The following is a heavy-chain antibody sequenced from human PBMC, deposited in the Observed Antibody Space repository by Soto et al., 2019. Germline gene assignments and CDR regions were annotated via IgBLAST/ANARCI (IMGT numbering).Heavy chain of an antibody. J-gene: IGHJ6*02. V-gene: IGHV4-39*01. Sequence: SETLSLTCTVSGGSISSSSYYWGWIRQPPGKGLEWIGRIYYSGSTYYNPSLKSRVTSPIDTSKNQFSLKLSALTAADTAVYYCARRRPAKSYGMDVWGQGTTVTVSS. CDR1: GGSISSSSYY. CDR2: IYYSGST. CDR3: ARRRPAKSYGMDV.